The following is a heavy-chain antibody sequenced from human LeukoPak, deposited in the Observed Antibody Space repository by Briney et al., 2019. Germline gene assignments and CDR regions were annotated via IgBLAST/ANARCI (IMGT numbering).Heavy chain of an antibody. J-gene: IGHJ4*02. Sequence: AGGSLRLSCAGSGVTFSSYAMSWVRQAPGQGQEWVSVISDSGDYTSYADSVRGRFTISRDNSRNTLYLQMISLRPEDTAVYYCAKDTSIGKYCTNGVCSPFDYWGQGTLVTVSS. V-gene: IGHV3-23*01. CDR1: GVTFSSYA. D-gene: IGHD2-8*01. CDR3: AKDTSIGKYCTNGVCSPFDY. CDR2: ISDSGDYT.